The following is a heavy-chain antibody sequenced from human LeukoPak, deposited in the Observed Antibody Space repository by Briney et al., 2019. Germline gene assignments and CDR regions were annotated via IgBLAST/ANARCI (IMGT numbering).Heavy chain of an antibody. CDR2: IYYSGST. Sequence: SETLSLTCTVSGGSISSSSYYWGWIRQPPGKGLEWIGSIYYSGSTYYNPSLKSRVTISVDTSKNQFSLKLSSVTAADTAVYYCARDVVGATPLIDYWGQGTLVTVSS. J-gene: IGHJ4*02. V-gene: IGHV4-39*07. D-gene: IGHD1-26*01. CDR1: GGSISSSSYY. CDR3: ARDVVGATPLIDY.